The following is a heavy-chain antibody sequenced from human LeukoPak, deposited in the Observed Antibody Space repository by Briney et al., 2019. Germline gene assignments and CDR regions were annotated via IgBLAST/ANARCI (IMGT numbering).Heavy chain of an antibody. CDR3: ARRPPGP. CDR1: XYXXTXXW. V-gene: IGHV5-51*01. D-gene: IGHD1-14*01. Sequence: GESLKISCKGSXYXXTXXWIAXXXXXXGKXLEWVGIXYPGXSDTRYSPSFQGQVTISADKSISTAFLQWSSLKASDTAMYYCARRPPGPWGQGTLVTVSS. J-gene: IGHJ5*02. CDR2: XYPGXSDT.